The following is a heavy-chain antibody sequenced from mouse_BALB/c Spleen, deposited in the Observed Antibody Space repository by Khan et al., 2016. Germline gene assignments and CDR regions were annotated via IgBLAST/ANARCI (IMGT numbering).Heavy chain of an antibody. CDR2: INTYSGES. J-gene: IGHJ1*01. CDR3: ARYRYYYGSSRYFDV. V-gene: IGHV9-3-1*01. Sequence: QIQLVQSGPELKKPGKTVKISCKASGYTFTNYGMNWVKQAPGKGLKWMGWINTYSGESTYADDFKGRFALSLETSANTAYLQLNNLKTEDTATYFCARYRYYYGSSRYFDVWGAGTTVTVSS. D-gene: IGHD1-1*01. CDR1: GYTFTNYG.